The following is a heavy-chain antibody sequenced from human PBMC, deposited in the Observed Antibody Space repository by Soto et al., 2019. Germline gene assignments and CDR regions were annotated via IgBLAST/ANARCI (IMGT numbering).Heavy chain of an antibody. D-gene: IGHD6-13*01. CDR2: IYPGDSDT. V-gene: IGHV5-51*01. J-gene: IGHJ4*02. CDR1: GDSFTSYW. CDR3: ARHGVGRDWIAAAGHY. Sequence: GESLKISCKGSGDSFTSYWIGWVRQMPGKGLEWMGIIYPGDSDTRYSPSFQGQVTISADKSISTAYLQWSSLKASDTAMYYCARHGVGRDWIAAAGHYWGQGTMVTVSS.